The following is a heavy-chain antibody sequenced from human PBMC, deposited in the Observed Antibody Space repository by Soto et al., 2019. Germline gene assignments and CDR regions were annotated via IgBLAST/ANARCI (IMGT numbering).Heavy chain of an antibody. J-gene: IGHJ3*02. V-gene: IGHV3-74*01. CDR2: INSDGSST. CDR1: GFTFSNYW. D-gene: IGHD6-19*01. Sequence: EVQLVESGGGLVQPGGSLTLSCAASGFTFSNYWMHWVRQAPGKGLVWVSRINSDGSSTTYADSVKGRFTISRDNAKNSLDLEMNSLRAEDTAVYYCARRGAGFDIWGQGTMVTVSS. CDR3: ARRGAGFDI.